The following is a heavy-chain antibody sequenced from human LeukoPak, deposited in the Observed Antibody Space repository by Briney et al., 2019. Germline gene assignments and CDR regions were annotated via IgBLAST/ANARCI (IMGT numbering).Heavy chain of an antibody. CDR1: GFTFDDYG. Sequence: GGSLRLSCAASGFTFDDYGMSWVRQAPGKGLEWVSAISGSDDGTYYADSVKGRFTISRDNSRNTLYLQMNTLRAEDTAVYFCAKSPVSSCRGSFCYPFDYWGQGNLVTVSS. CDR2: ISGSDDGT. J-gene: IGHJ4*02. CDR3: AKSPVSSCRGSFCYPFDY. D-gene: IGHD2-15*01. V-gene: IGHV3-23*01.